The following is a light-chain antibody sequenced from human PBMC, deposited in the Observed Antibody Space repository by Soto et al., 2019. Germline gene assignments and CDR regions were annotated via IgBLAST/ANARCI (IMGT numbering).Light chain of an antibody. CDR2: SNN. J-gene: IGLJ2*01. CDR3: ATWDDSLNGWV. V-gene: IGLV1-44*01. CDR1: SSNIESNT. Sequence: QSVLTQPPSASGTPGQRVTIACSGGSSNIESNTVNWYQQVPGTAPKLLVYSNNQRPSGVPDRFSGSQAGTPASLAISGLQSEDEADYYCATWDDSLNGWVIGGGTKLTVL.